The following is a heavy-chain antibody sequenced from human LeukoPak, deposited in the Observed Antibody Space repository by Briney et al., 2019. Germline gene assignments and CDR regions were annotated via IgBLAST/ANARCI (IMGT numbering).Heavy chain of an antibody. J-gene: IGHJ4*02. CDR3: ARAAENYGGRFDS. V-gene: IGHV3-21*01. D-gene: IGHD3-16*01. CDR1: GSRLSYHS. CDR2: ISSSSSYI. Sequence: KPGGSLRLSCVASGSRLSYHSMNWVRQAPGKGLEWVSSISSSSSYIYYADSVKGRFTISRDNAKNSLYLQMNSLRAEDTAVYYCARAAENYGGRFDSWGQGTLVTVSS.